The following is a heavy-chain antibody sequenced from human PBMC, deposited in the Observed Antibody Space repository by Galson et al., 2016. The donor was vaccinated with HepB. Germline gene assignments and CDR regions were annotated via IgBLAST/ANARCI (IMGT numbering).Heavy chain of an antibody. CDR3: RKTTRGGWRPPHFDH. CDR1: GFTFNSYW. V-gene: IGHV3-7*01. Sequence: SLRLSCAVSGFTFNSYWMSWVRQAPGRGLEWVANMNQDGSEKYYVDSVKGRFTISRDNAKNSLYLQMDSLRAEDTAVYCCRKTTRGGWRPPHFDHWGQGTLVTVSS. CDR2: MNQDGSEK. D-gene: IGHD6-19*01. J-gene: IGHJ4*02.